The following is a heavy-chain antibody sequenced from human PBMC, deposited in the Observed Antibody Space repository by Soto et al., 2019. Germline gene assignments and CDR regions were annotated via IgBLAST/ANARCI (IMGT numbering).Heavy chain of an antibody. Sequence: QVQLVQSGTEVKRPGASVTVSCKDSGYTFSNYGVSWMRQAPGQGLEWVGWFNAANQNTNYEQKFQDRVSMTADTSTSTAYMELRGLRSDDTAVYYCARVKFGDPFDFWGQGTLVTVSS. CDR3: ARVKFGDPFDF. CDR1: GYTFSNYG. D-gene: IGHD2-21*02. CDR2: FNAANQNT. V-gene: IGHV1-18*01. J-gene: IGHJ4*02.